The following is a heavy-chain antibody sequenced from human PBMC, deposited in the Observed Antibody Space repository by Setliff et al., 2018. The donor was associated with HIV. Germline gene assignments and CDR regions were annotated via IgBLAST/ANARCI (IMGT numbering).Heavy chain of an antibody. V-gene: IGHV4-39*01. CDR3: ARRVVVFGVVIIVDYYMDV. CDR2: IYYSGST. Sequence: SETLSLTCTVSGHSISSSNYYWGWIRQPPGKGLEWIGSIYYSGSTYYNPSLKSRVTISVDTSKNQFSLKLSSVTAADTAVYYCARRVVVFGVVIIVDYYMDVWGKGTTVTVSS. CDR1: GHSISSSNYY. J-gene: IGHJ6*03. D-gene: IGHD3-3*01.